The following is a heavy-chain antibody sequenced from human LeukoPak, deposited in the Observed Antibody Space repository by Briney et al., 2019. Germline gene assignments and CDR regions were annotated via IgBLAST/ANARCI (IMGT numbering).Heavy chain of an antibody. CDR3: ARGVEAYCGGDCPYYYYYYMDV. CDR1: GYTFTSYD. Sequence: EASVKVSCKASGYTFTSYDINWVRQATGKGLEWMGWMNPNSGNTGYAQKVQGRVTMTRNTSISTAYMELSSLRSEDTAVYYCARGVEAYCGGDCPYYYYYYMDVWGKGTTVTISS. D-gene: IGHD2-21*02. V-gene: IGHV1-8*01. CDR2: MNPNSGNT. J-gene: IGHJ6*03.